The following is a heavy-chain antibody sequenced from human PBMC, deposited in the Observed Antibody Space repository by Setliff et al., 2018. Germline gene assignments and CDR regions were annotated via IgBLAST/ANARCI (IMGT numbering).Heavy chain of an antibody. CDR1: GFTFGDYA. J-gene: IGHJ4*02. V-gene: IGHV3-23*01. CDR3: AKGRYYYDSSGSFFDY. CDR2: ISGSGGST. D-gene: IGHD3-22*01. Sequence: GGSLRLSCTASGFTFGDYAMSWVRQAPGKGLEWVSAISGSGGSTYYADSVKGRFTISRDNSKNTLYLQMNSLRAEDTAVYYCAKGRYYYDSSGSFFDYWGQGTLVTVSS.